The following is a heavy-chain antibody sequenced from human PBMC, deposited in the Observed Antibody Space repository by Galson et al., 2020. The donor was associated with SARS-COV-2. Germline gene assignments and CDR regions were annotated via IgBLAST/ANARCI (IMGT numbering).Heavy chain of an antibody. Sequence: ASVKVSCKASGYTFTSYYMHWVRQAPGQGLEWMGIINPSGGSTSYAQKFQGRVTMTRDTSTSTVYMELSSLRSEDTAVYYCAREKDSHYDFWSGYTGYYYYYMDVWGKGPTVTVSS. CDR1: GYTFTSYY. D-gene: IGHD3-3*01. J-gene: IGHJ6*03. V-gene: IGHV1-46*01. CDR3: AREKDSHYDFWSGYTGYYYYYMDV. CDR2: INPSGGST.